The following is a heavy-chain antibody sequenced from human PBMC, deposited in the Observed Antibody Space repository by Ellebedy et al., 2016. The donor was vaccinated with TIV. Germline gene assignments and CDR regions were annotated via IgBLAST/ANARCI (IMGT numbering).Heavy chain of an antibody. CDR3: EKLRQNRRTSMNY. Sequence: PGGSLRLSCVASGFTFSDYAMNWVRQAPGKGLEWVAPIRASGGGPYYPDSVKGRFIISRANTKDTLVLQMKNLKPEDTAYYYCEKLRQNRRTSMNYWGPGTLVTVSS. V-gene: IGHV3-23*01. D-gene: IGHD5-12*01. CDR1: GFTFSDYA. J-gene: IGHJ4*02. CDR2: IRASGGGP.